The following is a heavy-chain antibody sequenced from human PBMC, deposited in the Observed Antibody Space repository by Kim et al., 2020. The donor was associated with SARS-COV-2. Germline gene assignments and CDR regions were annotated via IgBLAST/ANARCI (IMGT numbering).Heavy chain of an antibody. CDR3: AKEMGIAVAVAFDI. Sequence: ADSVKGRFTISRDNSKNSLYLQMNSLRTEDTALYYCAKEMGIAVAVAFDIWGQGTMVTVSS. V-gene: IGHV3-43*01. J-gene: IGHJ3*02. D-gene: IGHD6-19*01.